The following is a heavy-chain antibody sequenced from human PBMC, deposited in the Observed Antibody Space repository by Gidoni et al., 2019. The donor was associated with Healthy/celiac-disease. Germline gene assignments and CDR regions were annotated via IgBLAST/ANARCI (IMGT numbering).Heavy chain of an antibody. CDR1: GFTFSSYA. CDR3: ARDGDCSGGSCPHIQFDY. D-gene: IGHD2-15*01. V-gene: IGHV3-30-3*01. J-gene: IGHJ4*02. Sequence: QVQLVESGGGVVQPGRSLRLSCAASGFTFSSYALHWVRQAPGKGLEWVAVISYDGSNKYYADSVKGRFTISRDNSKNTLYLQMNSLRAEDTAVYYCARDGDCSGGSCPHIQFDYWGQGTLVTVSS. CDR2: ISYDGSNK.